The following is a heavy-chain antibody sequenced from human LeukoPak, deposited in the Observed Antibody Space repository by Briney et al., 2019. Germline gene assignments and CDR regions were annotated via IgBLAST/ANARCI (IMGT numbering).Heavy chain of an antibody. CDR3: AHRNSDYRAFDI. CDR1: GFSLSPSGMY. Sequence: SGPTLVKPTQTLTLTCTFSGFSLSPSGMYVGWIRQPPGKALEWLALIYWNDDNRYSPSLKSRLTITKDTSKNQVVLTMTNMDPVDTATYYCAHRNSDYRAFDIWGQGTMVTVSS. V-gene: IGHV2-5*01. CDR2: IYWNDDN. D-gene: IGHD4-11*01. J-gene: IGHJ3*02.